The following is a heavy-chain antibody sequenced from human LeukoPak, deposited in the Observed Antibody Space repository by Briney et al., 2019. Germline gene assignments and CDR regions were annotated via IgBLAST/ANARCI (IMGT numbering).Heavy chain of an antibody. CDR1: GFTSSSYS. CDR2: ISSSSSCI. Sequence: GGSLRLSCAASGFTSSSYSMNWVRQAPGKGLEWVSSISSSSSCIYYADSVKGRFTISRDNAKNSLYLQMNSLRAEDTSVYYCARAVYGDGEGYWGQGTLVTVSS. J-gene: IGHJ4*02. V-gene: IGHV3-21*01. CDR3: ARAVYGDGEGY. D-gene: IGHD4-17*01.